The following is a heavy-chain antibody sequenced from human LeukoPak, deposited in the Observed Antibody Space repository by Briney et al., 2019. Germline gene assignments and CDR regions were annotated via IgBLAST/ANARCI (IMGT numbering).Heavy chain of an antibody. D-gene: IGHD3-22*01. CDR2: IYYSGST. V-gene: IGHV4-61*01. Sequence: PSETLSLTCTVSGGSVSSGSYYWSWIRQPPGKGLEWIGYIYYSGSTNYNPSLKSRVTISVGTSKNQFSLKLSSVTAADTAVYYCARGQKSYYYDSSGYGYWGQGTLVTVSS. CDR1: GGSVSSGSYY. CDR3: ARGQKSYYYDSSGYGY. J-gene: IGHJ4*02.